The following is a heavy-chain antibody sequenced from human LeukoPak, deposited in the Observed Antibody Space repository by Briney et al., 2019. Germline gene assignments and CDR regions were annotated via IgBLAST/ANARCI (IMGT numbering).Heavy chain of an antibody. CDR1: GVSISSSSYY. CDR2: LYYSGST. Sequence: SETLSLTCTVSGVSISSSSYYWGWIRQPPGKGLEWIGSLYYSGSTYYNPSLKSRVTISVDTSKTQFSLRLSSVTAADTAVYYCARDPFGGYGDYDYWGQGTLVTVSS. D-gene: IGHD4-17*01. J-gene: IGHJ4*02. CDR3: ARDPFGGYGDYDY. V-gene: IGHV4-39*07.